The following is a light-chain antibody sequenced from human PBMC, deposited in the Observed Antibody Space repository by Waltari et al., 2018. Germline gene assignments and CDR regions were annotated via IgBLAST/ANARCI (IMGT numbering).Light chain of an antibody. CDR2: AAS. J-gene: IGKJ2*01. Sequence: DTHMTQSPSSLSASVGDRVTITCRASQFVSNYLNWYQHKLGKAPKLLISAASSLQGGVPSRFSGSGSGTDFTLTISSLQPEDFATYYCQQTYTSPPEYTFGQGTKLEIK. CDR1: QFVSNY. CDR3: QQTYTSPPEYT. V-gene: IGKV1-39*01.